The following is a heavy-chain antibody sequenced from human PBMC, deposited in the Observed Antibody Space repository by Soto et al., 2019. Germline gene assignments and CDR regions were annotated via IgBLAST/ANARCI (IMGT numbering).Heavy chain of an antibody. CDR1: GFTFSSYS. CDR3: ARDPLRYYDSSGWTP. Sequence: EVQLVESGGGLVKPGGSLRLSCAASGFTFSSYSMNWVRQAPGKGLEWVSSISSSSSYIYYADSVKGRFTISRDNAKNSLYLQMNSLGAEDTAVYYCARDPLRYYDSSGWTPWGQGTLVTVSS. V-gene: IGHV3-21*01. CDR2: ISSSSSYI. J-gene: IGHJ5*02. D-gene: IGHD3-22*01.